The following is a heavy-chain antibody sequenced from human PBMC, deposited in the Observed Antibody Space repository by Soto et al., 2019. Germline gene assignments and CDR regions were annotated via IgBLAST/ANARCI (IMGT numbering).Heavy chain of an antibody. CDR3: ARGVAGSGFDL. D-gene: IGHD6-19*01. J-gene: IGHJ4*02. CDR2: TYYRSNWRH. V-gene: IGHV6-1*01. CDR1: GDSVSSNTAA. Sequence: PSQTLSLTFAISGDSVSSNTAAWNWIRSSPSRGLEWLGRTYYRSNWRHDYAVSVKSRITVNPDTSKNHFSLQLNSVTPDDTAVYYCARGVAGSGFDLWGQGT.